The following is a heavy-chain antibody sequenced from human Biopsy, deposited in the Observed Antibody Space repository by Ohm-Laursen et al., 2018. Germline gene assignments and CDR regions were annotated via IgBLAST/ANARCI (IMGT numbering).Heavy chain of an antibody. J-gene: IGHJ6*02. CDR2: IGGSGGGT. CDR3: ARPMSRVVAYGMDV. Sequence: SLRLSCTASGFRFSMSDMSWARQAPGKGLEWVSAIGGSGGGTYYADSVKGRFTISRDDSKNTVYLQMNSLRVEDRAVYYCARPMSRVVAYGMDVWGQGTTVTVSS. D-gene: IGHD2-15*01. V-gene: IGHV3-23*01. CDR1: GFRFSMSD.